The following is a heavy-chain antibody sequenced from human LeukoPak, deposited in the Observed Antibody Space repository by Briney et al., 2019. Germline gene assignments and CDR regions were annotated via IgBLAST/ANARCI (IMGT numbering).Heavy chain of an antibody. CDR2: INHSGST. CDR3: ARGFLIVRRWFDP. V-gene: IGHV4-34*01. Sequence: SETLSLTCAVYGGSFSGYYWSWIRQPPGKGLEWIGEINHSGSTNYNPSLESRVTISVDTSKNQFSLKLSSVTAADTAVYYCARGFLIVRRWFDPWGQGTLVTVSS. J-gene: IGHJ5*02. CDR1: GGSFSGYY. D-gene: IGHD2-15*01.